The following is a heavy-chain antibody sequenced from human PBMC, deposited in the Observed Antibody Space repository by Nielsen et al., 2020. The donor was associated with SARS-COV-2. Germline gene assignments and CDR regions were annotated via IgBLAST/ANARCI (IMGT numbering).Heavy chain of an antibody. J-gene: IGHJ4*02. V-gene: IGHV2-5*08. CDR3: ARAQYSSGIDY. D-gene: IGHD6-19*01. CDR1: VFSLSTPRMC. Sequence: SGPPLVTPTQTLTLICTFSVFSLSTPRMCVGWIRQPPRTALECLALIYWDDDKRHSPSLKNRLTITKDTSKNQVVLTMTNMDPVDTAAYYCARAQYSSGIDYWGQGTLVTVSS. CDR2: IYWDDDK.